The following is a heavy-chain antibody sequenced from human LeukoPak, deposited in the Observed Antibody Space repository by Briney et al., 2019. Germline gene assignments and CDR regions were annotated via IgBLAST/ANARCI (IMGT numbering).Heavy chain of an antibody. D-gene: IGHD1-26*01. CDR2: INPSSGAT. Sequence: ASVKVSCKTSGYTFTSYYIHWVRQAPGPGLEWMGIINPSSGATNYAQKFQGRVTMTRDTSTSTVYMELSSQRSEDTAVYYCARATNFYYSYGMDVWGQGTTVTVSS. CDR1: GYTFTSYY. CDR3: ARATNFYYSYGMDV. V-gene: IGHV1-46*01. J-gene: IGHJ6*02.